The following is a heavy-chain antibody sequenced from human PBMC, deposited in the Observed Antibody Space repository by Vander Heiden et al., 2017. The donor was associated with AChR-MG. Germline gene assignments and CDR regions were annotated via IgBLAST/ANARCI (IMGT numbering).Heavy chain of an antibody. CDR3: ARELTGSFYFDF. Sequence: QVQLVQSGAEVNKLGASLKVSCKTSGFTFTSYQLPSVRQPPGRGHEWVGTINPSLDSTHYAQKFQSRVRMTSDTSTKTVYMDMASLRPEDTAVYFCARELTGSFYFDFWGQGSLVTISS. CDR1: GFTFTSYQ. D-gene: IGHD1-26*01. CDR2: INPSLDST. J-gene: IGHJ4*02. V-gene: IGHV1-46*03.